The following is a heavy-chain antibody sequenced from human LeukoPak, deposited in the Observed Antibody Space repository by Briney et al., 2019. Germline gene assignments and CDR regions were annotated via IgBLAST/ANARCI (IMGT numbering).Heavy chain of an antibody. CDR3: ARDYYDSRGADY. CDR1: GGSISSSSYY. J-gene: IGHJ4*02. Sequence: SETLSLTCGVSGGSISSSSYYWGWIRQPPGKGLEWIGSIYYSGSTYYNPSLKSRVTISVDTSKNQFSLKLSSVTAADTAVYYCARDYYDSRGADYWGQGTLVTVSS. D-gene: IGHD3-22*01. V-gene: IGHV4-39*01. CDR2: IYYSGST.